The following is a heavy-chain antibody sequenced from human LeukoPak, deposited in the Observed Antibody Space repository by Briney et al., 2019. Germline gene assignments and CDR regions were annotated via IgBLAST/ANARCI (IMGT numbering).Heavy chain of an antibody. CDR3: ARTWGYYDSSGYYSVDY. D-gene: IGHD3-22*01. CDR1: GGSFSGYY. J-gene: IGHJ4*02. V-gene: IGHV4-34*01. Sequence: SETLSLTCAVYGGSFSGYYWSWIRQPPGKGLEWIGEINHSGSTNYNPSLKSRVTISVDTSKNQFSLKLSSVTAADTAVYYCARTWGYYDSSGYYSVDYWGQGTLVTVSS. CDR2: INHSGST.